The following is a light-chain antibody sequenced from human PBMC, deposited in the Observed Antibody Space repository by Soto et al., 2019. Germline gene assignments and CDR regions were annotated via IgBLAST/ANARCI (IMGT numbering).Light chain of an antibody. Sequence: EIVMTQSPATLFVSPGERVTLSCRASQSVSSNLAWYQQKPGQAPRLLIYGASTRATGIPARFSGSGSGTEFNLTISSLQSEDVAVYYCQQYNYWPPYTFGQGTKLEIK. CDR3: QQYNYWPPYT. J-gene: IGKJ2*01. CDR1: QSVSSN. CDR2: GAS. V-gene: IGKV3-15*01.